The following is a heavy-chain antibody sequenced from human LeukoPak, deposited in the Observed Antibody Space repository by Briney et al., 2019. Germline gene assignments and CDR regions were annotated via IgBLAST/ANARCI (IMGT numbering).Heavy chain of an antibody. CDR3: ARQAVAGTDKNAFDI. Sequence: GESLKISCKASGYSFTTYWIGWVRQMPGKGLEWMGIIYPADSTAHYSPSFQGQVTISVDKSINTAYLQWSRLKASDTAMYYCARQAVAGTDKNAFDIWGQGTMVTVSS. D-gene: IGHD6-19*01. CDR2: IYPADSTA. CDR1: GYSFTTYW. J-gene: IGHJ3*02. V-gene: IGHV5-51*01.